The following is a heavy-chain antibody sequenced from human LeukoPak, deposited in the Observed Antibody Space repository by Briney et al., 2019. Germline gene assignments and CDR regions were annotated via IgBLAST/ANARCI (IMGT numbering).Heavy chain of an antibody. CDR2: IYYSGST. V-gene: IGHV4-39*01. D-gene: IGHD6-19*01. CDR1: GGSISSSSYY. J-gene: IGHJ4*02. CDR3: ARLVQGQWLNNDY. Sequence: SETLSLTCTVSGGSISSSSYYWGWIRQPPGKGLEWIGSIYYSGSTYYNPSLKSRVTISVDTSMNQFSLKLNSVTAADTAVYYCARLVQGQWLNNDYWGQGTQVTVSS.